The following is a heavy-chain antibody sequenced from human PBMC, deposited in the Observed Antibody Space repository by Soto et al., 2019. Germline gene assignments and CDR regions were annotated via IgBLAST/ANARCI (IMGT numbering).Heavy chain of an antibody. CDR2: ISAYNGNT. J-gene: IGHJ4*02. D-gene: IGHD3-16*01. CDR3: ARDFTGWPPDGVDY. CDR1: GYTFTSYA. V-gene: IGHV1-18*01. Sequence: QVHLVQSGAEVKKPGASVKVSCKASGYTFTSYAISWVRQAPGQGLEWMGWISAYNGNTNYAQNLQGRVTMTTDASTSTAYMELRSRRYDDTAVYYCARDFTGWPPDGVDYWGQGTQVTVSS.